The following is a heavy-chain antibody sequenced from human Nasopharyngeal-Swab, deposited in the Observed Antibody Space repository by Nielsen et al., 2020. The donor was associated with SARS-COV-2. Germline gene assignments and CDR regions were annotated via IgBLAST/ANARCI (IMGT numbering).Heavy chain of an antibody. V-gene: IGHV5-10-1*01. CDR3: ARHHGGASYDI. CDR2: IDPSDSYT. Sequence: GESMKISCKGSGYSFTSYWISWVRQLPGKGLEWMGRIDPSDSYTHYSQSFQGHVTISADKSISTAYQQWSSLKASDTAMYYCARHHGGASYDIWGQGTMVTVSS. J-gene: IGHJ3*02. CDR1: GYSFTSYW. D-gene: IGHD3-16*01.